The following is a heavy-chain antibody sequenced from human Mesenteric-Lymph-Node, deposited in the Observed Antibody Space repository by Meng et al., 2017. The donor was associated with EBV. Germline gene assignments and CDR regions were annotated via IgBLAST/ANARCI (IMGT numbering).Heavy chain of an antibody. J-gene: IGHJ4*02. CDR3: ARDPSGWYYFDY. CDR2: TYYRSKYYN. Sequence: QVHLQKSVPGLGKPSQTLSITWAISGDSVSSNSAAWNWIRQSPSRGLEWLGRTYYRSKYYNDYAVYVRSRISINPDTSKNQFSLQLNSVTPEDTAVYYCARDPSGWYYFDYWGQGTLVTVSS. V-gene: IGHV6-1*01. D-gene: IGHD6-19*01. CDR1: GDSVSSNSAA.